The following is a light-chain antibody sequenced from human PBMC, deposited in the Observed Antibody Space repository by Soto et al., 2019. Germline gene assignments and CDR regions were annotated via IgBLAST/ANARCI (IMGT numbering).Light chain of an antibody. Sequence: DIQMTQSPSTLSGSVGDRVTITCRASQTISSWLAWYQQKPGKAPKLLIYAASTLQSGVPSRLSGSGSGTYFSFTISSLQPEDFATYYCQQYSNLITFGQGTRLEIK. CDR3: QQYSNLIT. CDR2: AAS. CDR1: QTISSW. V-gene: IGKV1-5*01. J-gene: IGKJ5*01.